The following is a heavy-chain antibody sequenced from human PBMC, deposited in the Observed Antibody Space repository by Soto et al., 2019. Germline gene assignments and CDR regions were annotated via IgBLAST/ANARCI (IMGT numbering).Heavy chain of an antibody. J-gene: IGHJ6*02. Sequence: PSETLSLTCSVPGASVSSGSYYWSWIRQPPGKGVECIGYIYYSGITNNNPSLKSRVTISIDMSKNEFSLKLTSVTAADTAVYYCARWVVVVPAAKPGPELRIGYYYGMDVWGQGTTVTVSS. CDR1: GASVSSGSYY. CDR2: IYYSGIT. CDR3: ARWVVVVPAAKPGPELRIGYYYGMDV. V-gene: IGHV4-61*01. D-gene: IGHD2-2*02.